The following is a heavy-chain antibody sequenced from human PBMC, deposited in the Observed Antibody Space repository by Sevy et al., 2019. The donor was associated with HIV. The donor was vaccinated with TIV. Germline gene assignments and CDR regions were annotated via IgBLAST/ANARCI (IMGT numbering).Heavy chain of an antibody. CDR2: INKDGSET. J-gene: IGHJ4*02. CDR3: ARDIGFAWVG. V-gene: IGHV3-7*01. Sequence: QLGGPLRLSCAASGFTFSTYWMSWVRQAPGKGLEWVANINKDGSETYYVDSLKGRFTISRDNSKNSLYLQMNSLRAEDTALYYCARDIGFAWVGWGQGSLVTVSS. D-gene: IGHD2-21*01. CDR1: GFTFSTYW.